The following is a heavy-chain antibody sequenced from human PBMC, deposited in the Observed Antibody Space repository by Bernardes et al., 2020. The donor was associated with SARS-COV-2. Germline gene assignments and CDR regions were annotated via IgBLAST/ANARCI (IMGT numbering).Heavy chain of an antibody. CDR1: GGSFSGYY. Sequence: SETLSLTCAVYGGSFSGYYWSWIRQPPGKGLEWIGEINHSGSTNYNPSLKSRVTISVDTSKNQFSLKLSSVTAADTAVYYCARKVGATTEEEYYFDYWGQGTLVTVSS. J-gene: IGHJ4*02. CDR3: ARKVGATTEEEYYFDY. CDR2: INHSGST. D-gene: IGHD1-26*01. V-gene: IGHV4-34*01.